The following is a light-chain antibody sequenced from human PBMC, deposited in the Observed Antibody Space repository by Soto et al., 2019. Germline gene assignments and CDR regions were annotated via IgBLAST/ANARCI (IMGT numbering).Light chain of an antibody. CDR2: EVS. V-gene: IGLV2-14*01. CDR3: SSYTSNGTLV. CDR1: SSDVGGYNY. J-gene: IGLJ2*01. Sequence: QSALTQPASVSGSPGQSITISCTGTSSDVGGYNYVSWYQQYPGKAPKLMIYEVSNRPSGVSNRFSGSKSGNTASLTISGLQAEDEADYYCSSYTSNGTLVFGGGTKVTVL.